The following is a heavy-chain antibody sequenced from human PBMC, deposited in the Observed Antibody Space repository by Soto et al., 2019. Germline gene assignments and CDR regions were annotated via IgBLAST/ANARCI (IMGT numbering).Heavy chain of an antibody. J-gene: IGHJ6*03. CDR1: GGSISSYY. CDR3: ARGPDGLWYNPHYYMDV. V-gene: IGHV4-59*08. D-gene: IGHD1-1*01. CDR2: IYYSGST. Sequence: SETLSLTCTVSGGSISSYYWSWIRQPPGKGLEWIGYIYYSGSTNYNPSLKSRVTISVDTSKNQFSLKLSSVTAADTAVYYCARGPDGLWYNPHYYMDVWGKGTTVTVSS.